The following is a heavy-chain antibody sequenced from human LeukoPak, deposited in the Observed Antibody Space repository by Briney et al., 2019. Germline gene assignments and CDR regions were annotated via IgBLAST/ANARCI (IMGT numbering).Heavy chain of an antibody. CDR2: INSDGSST. J-gene: IGHJ4*02. V-gene: IGHV3-74*01. D-gene: IGHD2-21*02. CDR3: ARGMTVRRNALDY. Sequence: PGGSLRLSCAASGFTFSSYWMHWVRQAPGKGLVWVSRINSDGSSTNYADSVKGRFTISRDNAKNTLYLQMDSLRAEDTAVYYCARGMTVRRNALDYWGQGTLVTVSS. CDR1: GFTFSSYW.